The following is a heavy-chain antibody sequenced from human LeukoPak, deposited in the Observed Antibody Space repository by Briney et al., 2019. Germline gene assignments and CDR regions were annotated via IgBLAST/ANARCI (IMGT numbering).Heavy chain of an antibody. V-gene: IGHV3-11*04. CDR2: ISSSGSTI. CDR3: ARASTDHEYSSGLLFDP. D-gene: IGHD6-19*01. J-gene: IGHJ5*02. CDR1: GFTFSDYY. Sequence: GGSLRLSCAASGFTFSDYYMSWIRQAPGKGLEWVSYISSSGSTIYYADSVKGRFTISRDNAKNSLYLQMNSLRAEDTAVYYCARASTDHEYSSGLLFDPWGQGTLVTVSS.